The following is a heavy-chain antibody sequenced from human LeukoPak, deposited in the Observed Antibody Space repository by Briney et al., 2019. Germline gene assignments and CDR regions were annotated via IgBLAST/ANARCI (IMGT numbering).Heavy chain of an antibody. V-gene: IGHV3-23*01. CDR2: ISGSGGST. CDR1: GFTFSSYA. D-gene: IGHD3-3*01. CDR3: AKDGGVVPNYYYYMDV. Sequence: GGPLSLSCAASGFTFSSYAMSWVRQAPGEGLEWVSAISGSGGSTYYADSVKGRFTISRDNSKNTLYLQMNSLRAEDTAVYYCAKDGGVVPNYYYYMDVWGKGTTVTVSS. J-gene: IGHJ6*03.